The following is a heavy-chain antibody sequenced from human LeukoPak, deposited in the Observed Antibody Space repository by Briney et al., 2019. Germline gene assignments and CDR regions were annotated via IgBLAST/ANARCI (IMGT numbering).Heavy chain of an antibody. V-gene: IGHV3-23*01. D-gene: IGHD5-12*01. J-gene: IGHJ4*02. Sequence: SXXXXXVRQAPGXXLEWVSTFGRSGGSTFYADSVKGRFTISRDNSKNTLYLQMNSLRAEDTAVYYCAKRVSSGLYYFDYWGQGTLVTVSS. CDR1: SXX. CDR2: FGRSGGST. CDR3: AKRVSSGLYYFDY.